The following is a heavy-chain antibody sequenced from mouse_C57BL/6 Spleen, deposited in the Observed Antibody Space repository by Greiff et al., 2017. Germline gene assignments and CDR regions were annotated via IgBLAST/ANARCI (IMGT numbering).Heavy chain of an antibody. V-gene: IGHV1-81*01. D-gene: IGHD1-1*01. CDR2: IYPRSGNT. J-gene: IGHJ2*01. Sequence: QVQLQQSGAELARPGASVKLSCKASGYTFTSYGISWVKQRTGQGLEWIGEIYPRSGNTYYNEKFKGKATLTADKSSSTAYMELRSLTSEDFAVFFCARGILLRGTYYFDYWGQGTTLTVSS. CDR3: ARGILLRGTYYFDY. CDR1: GYTFTSYG.